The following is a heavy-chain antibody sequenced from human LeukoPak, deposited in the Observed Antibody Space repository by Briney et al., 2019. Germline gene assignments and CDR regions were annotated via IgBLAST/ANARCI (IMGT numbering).Heavy chain of an antibody. D-gene: IGHD6-13*01. Sequence: PGGSLRLFCAASGFIFSSYGMHWVRQAPGKGLEWVAVISYDGSNKYYADSVKGRFTISRDNAKNSLYLQMNSLRAEDTAVYYCARVLRSSWYEGAPNWFDPWGQGTLVTVSS. V-gene: IGHV3-30*03. CDR2: ISYDGSNK. CDR3: ARVLRSSWYEGAPNWFDP. J-gene: IGHJ5*02. CDR1: GFIFSSYG.